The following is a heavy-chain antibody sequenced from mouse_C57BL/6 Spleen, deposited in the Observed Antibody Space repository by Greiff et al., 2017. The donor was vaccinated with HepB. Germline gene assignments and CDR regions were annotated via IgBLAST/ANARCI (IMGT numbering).Heavy chain of an antibody. D-gene: IGHD2-10*01. Sequence: QVHVKQPGAELVRPGSSVKLSCKASGYTFTSYWMHWVKQRPIQGLEWIGNIDPSDSETHYNQKFKDKATLTVDKSSSTAYMQLSSLTSEDSAVYYSARKGPYPYAMDYWGQGTSVTVSS. CDR3: ARKGPYPYAMDY. CDR2: IDPSDSET. CDR1: GYTFTSYW. J-gene: IGHJ4*01. V-gene: IGHV1-52*01.